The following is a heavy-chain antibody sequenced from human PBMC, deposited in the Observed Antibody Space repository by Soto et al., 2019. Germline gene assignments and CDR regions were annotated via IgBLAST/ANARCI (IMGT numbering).Heavy chain of an antibody. CDR3: ARDPGQITMVRGVSDY. J-gene: IGHJ4*02. V-gene: IGHV3-48*02. CDR2: ISSSSSTK. Sequence: EVQLVESGGGLVQPGGSLRLSCAASGFTFSSYWMSWVRQAPGKGLEWVSYISSSSSTKYYADSVKGRFTISRDNAKNSLYLQMNILRDEDTAVYYCARDPGQITMVRGVSDYWGQGTLVAVSS. D-gene: IGHD3-10*01. CDR1: GFTFSSYW.